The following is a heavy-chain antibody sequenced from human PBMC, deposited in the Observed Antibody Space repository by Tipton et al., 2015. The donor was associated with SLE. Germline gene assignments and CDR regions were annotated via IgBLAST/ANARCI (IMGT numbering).Heavy chain of an antibody. CDR3: ARSRYSSYYYMDV. Sequence: LRLSCTVSGGSISSYYWSWIRQPPGKGLEWIGYIYYSGSTNYNPSLKSRVTISVDTSKNQFSLKLSSVTAADTAVYYCARSRYSSYYYMDVWGKGTTVTVSS. V-gene: IGHV4-59*01. J-gene: IGHJ6*03. CDR2: IYYSGST. D-gene: IGHD6-13*01. CDR1: GGSISSYY.